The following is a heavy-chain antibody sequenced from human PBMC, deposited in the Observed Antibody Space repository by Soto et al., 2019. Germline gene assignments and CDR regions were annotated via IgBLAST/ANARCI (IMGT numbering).Heavy chain of an antibody. D-gene: IGHD2-2*01. J-gene: IGHJ6*03. CDR3: ARDGKYCSSTSCLYYYYYMDV. CDR1: GFTFSSYS. V-gene: IGHV3-21*01. CDR2: VSSSSSYI. Sequence: GGSLRLSCAASGFTFSSYSMNWVRQAPGKGLEWVSSVSSSSSYIYYADSVKGRFTISRDNAKNSLYLQMNSLRAEDTAVYYCARDGKYCSSTSCLYYYYYMDVSGKGTTVTVSS.